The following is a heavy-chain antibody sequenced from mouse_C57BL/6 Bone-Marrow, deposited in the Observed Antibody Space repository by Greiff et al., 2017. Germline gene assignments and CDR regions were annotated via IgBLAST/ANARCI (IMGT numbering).Heavy chain of an antibody. CDR2: IYPENGDT. J-gene: IGHJ1*03. D-gene: IGHD1-1*01. CDR1: GFNINDYC. V-gene: IGHV14-4*01. CDR3: TTEYFYAF. Sequence: EVQGVESGAELVRPGASVKLSCTASGFNINDYCMPWVKQRPEQGLEWIGWIYPENGDTEYAAKFKGKATLTADTSSNTAYLQLSSLTSEDSAVYYCTTEYFYAFWGTGTTVTVSS.